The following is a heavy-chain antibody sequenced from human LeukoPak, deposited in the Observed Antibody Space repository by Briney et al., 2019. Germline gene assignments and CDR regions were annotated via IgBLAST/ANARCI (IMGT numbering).Heavy chain of an antibody. CDR2: INPNSGGT. J-gene: IGHJ4*02. V-gene: IGHV1-2*02. CDR1: GYTFTGYY. CDR3: ARDASVVVVPAAISFIDY. D-gene: IGHD2-2*01. Sequence: GASVKVSCKASGYTFTGYYMHWVRQAPGQGLEWMGWINPNSGGTNYAQNFQGRVTMTRDTSISTAYMERSRLRSDDTAVYYCARDASVVVVPAAISFIDYWGQGTLVTVSS.